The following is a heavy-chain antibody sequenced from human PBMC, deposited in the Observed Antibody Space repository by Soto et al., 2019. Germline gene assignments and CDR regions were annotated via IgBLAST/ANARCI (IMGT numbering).Heavy chain of an antibody. CDR2: LSGSGGNT. Sequence: GGSLRLSCAASGFTFSTYTMTWVRQAPGKGLEWVSSLSGSGGNTYYADSVKGRFTISRDNSKDTLYLQMNSLRADDTAVYYCARTFPPYEFCNMDYYGMDVWGKGTTVTVSS. CDR1: GFTFSTYT. J-gene: IGHJ6*04. D-gene: IGHD3-3*01. V-gene: IGHV3-23*01. CDR3: ARTFPPYEFCNMDYYGMDV.